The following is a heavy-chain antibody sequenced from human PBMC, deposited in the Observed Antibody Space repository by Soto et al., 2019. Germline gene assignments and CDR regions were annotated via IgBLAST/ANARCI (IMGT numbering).Heavy chain of an antibody. D-gene: IGHD3-10*01. CDR1: GGSISSGDYY. J-gene: IGHJ4*02. CDR3: ARGWDSLPGFGECYFDY. Sequence: QVQLQESGPGLVKPSQTLSLTCTVSGGSISSGDYYWSWIRQPPGKGLEWIGYIYYSGSTYYNPSLKSRVTISVDTSKNQFSLKLSSVTAADTAVYYCARGWDSLPGFGECYFDYWGQGTLVTVSS. V-gene: IGHV4-30-4*01. CDR2: IYYSGST.